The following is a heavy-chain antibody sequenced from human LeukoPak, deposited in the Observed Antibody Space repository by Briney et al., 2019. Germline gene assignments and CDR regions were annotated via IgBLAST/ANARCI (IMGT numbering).Heavy chain of an antibody. J-gene: IGHJ4*02. V-gene: IGHV3-23*01. Sequence: PGGSLRLSCSASGFTFTTYGMNWVRQAPGKGLEWVSGIGGSGVRTYYADSVKGRFTISRDNTKNSLYLQMNSLRDEDTAVYYCSAGPHFDYWGQGTLVTVSS. CDR2: IGGSGVRT. CDR1: GFTFTTYG. CDR3: SAGPHFDY. D-gene: IGHD1-14*01.